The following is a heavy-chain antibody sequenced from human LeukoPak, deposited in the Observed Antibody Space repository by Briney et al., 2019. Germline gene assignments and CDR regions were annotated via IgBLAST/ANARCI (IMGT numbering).Heavy chain of an antibody. CDR2: ISGSGGST. CDR1: GFTFSSYA. J-gene: IGHJ4*02. CDR3: AKDPMVRGVIN. D-gene: IGHD3-10*01. V-gene: IGHV3-23*01. Sequence: GGSLRLSCAASGFTFSSYAMSWVRQAPGKGLERVSAISGSGGSTYFADSVKGRFTISRDNSKNTLYLQMNSLRAEDTAVYYCAKDPMVRGVINWGQGTLVTVSS.